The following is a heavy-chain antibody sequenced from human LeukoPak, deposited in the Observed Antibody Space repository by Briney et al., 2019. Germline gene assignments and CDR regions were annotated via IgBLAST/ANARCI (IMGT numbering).Heavy chain of an antibody. CDR3: ARQESGPYHYMDV. CDR2: VYYSVST. V-gene: IGHV4-59*08. D-gene: IGHD3-3*01. CDR1: GGSISSYY. J-gene: IGHJ6*03. Sequence: SETLSLTCTVSGGSISSYYWAWIRQAPGKGLEWIGYVYYSVSTNYNPSLKSRVSISQDTSKNQVSLKLSSVTAADTAVYYCARQESGPYHYMDVWGKGTTVTVSS.